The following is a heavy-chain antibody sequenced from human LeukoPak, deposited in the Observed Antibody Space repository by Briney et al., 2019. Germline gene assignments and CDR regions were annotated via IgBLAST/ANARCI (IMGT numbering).Heavy chain of an antibody. Sequence: SEPLSLTCPVSGGSMGSSSYNWGWIRQPPGKGLEWIGSFYYSGSPYYNPSLKSRVTISVDTSKTQFSLKLSSVTAADTAVFYCARAKGGEFDYWGQGTLVTVSS. V-gene: IGHV4-39*01. D-gene: IGHD3-10*01. CDR3: ARAKGGEFDY. CDR2: FYYSGSP. CDR1: GGSMGSSSYN. J-gene: IGHJ4*02.